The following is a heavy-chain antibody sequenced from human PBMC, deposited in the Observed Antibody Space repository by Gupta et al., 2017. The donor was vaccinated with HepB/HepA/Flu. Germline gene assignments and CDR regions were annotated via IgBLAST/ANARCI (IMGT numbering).Heavy chain of an antibody. CDR3: ARTHPPGTIDY. J-gene: IGHJ4*02. D-gene: IGHD1-7*01. V-gene: IGHV3-21*01. CDR1: GFTFSSYS. CDR2: ISSSSSYI. Sequence: EVQLVESGGGLVKHGGSQRLSCAASGFTFSSYSMNWVRQAPGKGLEWVSSISSSSSYIYYADSVKGRFTISRDNAKNSLYLQMNSLRAEDTAVYYCARTHPPGTIDYWGQGTLVTVSS.